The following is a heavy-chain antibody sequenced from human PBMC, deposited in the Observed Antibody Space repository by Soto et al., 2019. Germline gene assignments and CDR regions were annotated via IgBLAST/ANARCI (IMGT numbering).Heavy chain of an antibody. CDR1: GGSIRSGGYY. D-gene: IGHD4-17*01. Sequence: SETLSLTCTVSGGSIRSGGYYWSWVRQNPRKGLEWIGNIYYSGNTYYNPSLKSRLTISVDTSKNQFSLKLSSVTAADTAVYYCARGAFVSSTVTHYYYYYGMDVWGQGTTVTVSS. V-gene: IGHV4-31*03. J-gene: IGHJ6*02. CDR2: IYYSGNT. CDR3: ARGAFVSSTVTHYYYYYGMDV.